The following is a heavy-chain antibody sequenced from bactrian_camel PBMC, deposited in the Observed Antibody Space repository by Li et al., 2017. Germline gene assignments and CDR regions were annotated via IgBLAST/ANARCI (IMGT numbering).Heavy chain of an antibody. D-gene: IGHD2*01. CDR3: AADCPTTRASLKVVVTALDFGR. V-gene: IGHV3S6*01. CDR2: LYTDGSAT. J-gene: IGHJ6*01. Sequence: HVQLVESGGGSVQAGGSLTLSCAVSGYTSSDLCMDWFRQAPGERREGVAALYTDGSATYYADFVKDRFTIFYDNAKKTVDLQMDSLKPEDTALYFCAADCPTTRASLKVVVTALDFGRWGPGTQVTVS. CDR1: GYTSSDLC.